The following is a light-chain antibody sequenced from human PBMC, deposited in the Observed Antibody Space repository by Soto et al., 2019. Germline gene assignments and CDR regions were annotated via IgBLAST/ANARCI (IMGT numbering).Light chain of an antibody. V-gene: IGLV2-8*01. CDR1: SSDVGGYNY. J-gene: IGLJ1*01. CDR3: NSYAGSNSFV. CDR2: EVN. Sequence: QSALPQPPSASGSPGQSVTISCTGTSSDVGGYNYVSWYQQHPGKAPKLVIFEVNKRPSGVPDRFSGSKSGNTASLTVSGLQTEDEADYYCNSYAGSNSFVFGTGTKVTVL.